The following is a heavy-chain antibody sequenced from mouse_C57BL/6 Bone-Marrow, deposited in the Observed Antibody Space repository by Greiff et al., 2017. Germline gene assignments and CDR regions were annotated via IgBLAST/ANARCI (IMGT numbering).Heavy chain of an antibody. V-gene: IGHV5-4*01. Sequence: VLVVESGGGLVKPGGSLKLSCAASGFTFSSYAMSWVRQTPEQRLEWVATISDGGSYTYYPDNVKGRFTISRDNAKNNLDLQMSDLKSEDTAMYYCARDNGLLRDYWGQGTTLTVAS. CDR2: ISDGGSYT. CDR3: ARDNGLLRDY. J-gene: IGHJ2*01. D-gene: IGHD1-1*01. CDR1: GFTFSSYA.